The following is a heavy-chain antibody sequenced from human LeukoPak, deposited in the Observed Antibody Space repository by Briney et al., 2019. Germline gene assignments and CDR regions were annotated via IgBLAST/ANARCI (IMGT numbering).Heavy chain of an antibody. V-gene: IGHV4-38-2*02. CDR1: GYPISSGYY. CDR3: ARLGESGSGSYPIDY. D-gene: IGHD3-10*01. Sequence: SETLSLTCTVSGYPISSGYYWGWIRQPPGKGLEWIGSIYHSGSTYYNPSLKSRVTISVDTSKNQFSLKLSSVTAADTALYYCARLGESGSGSYPIDYWGQGTLVTVSS. CDR2: IYHSGST. J-gene: IGHJ4*02.